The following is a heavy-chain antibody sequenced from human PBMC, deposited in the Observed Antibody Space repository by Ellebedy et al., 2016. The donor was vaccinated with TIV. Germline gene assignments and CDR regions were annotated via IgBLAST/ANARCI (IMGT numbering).Heavy chain of an antibody. CDR2: ISHNGNT. J-gene: IGHJ5*02. CDR1: GGSFSGYS. CDR3: ARVRPINLLYSSSSYWFGP. V-gene: IGHV4-34*01. D-gene: IGHD6-6*01. Sequence: SQTLSLICXVYGGSFSGYSWSWIRQPPGRGLEWIGEISHNGNTNYKPSLKSRVTISVDTSRNQFTLNLTSVTAADTAVYYCARVRPINLLYSSSSYWFGPWGQGTLVTVSS.